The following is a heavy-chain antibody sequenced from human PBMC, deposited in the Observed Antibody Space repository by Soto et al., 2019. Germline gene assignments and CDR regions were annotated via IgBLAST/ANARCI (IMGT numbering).Heavy chain of an antibody. V-gene: IGHV3-23*01. CDR3: TTEIKYYSSSDAFDI. D-gene: IGHD3-10*01. Sequence: GGSLRLSCAASGFTFSSYAMSWVRQAPGKGLEWVSAISGSGGSTYYGDSVKGRFTISRDNSKNTLYLQMNSLRAEDTAVYYCTTEIKYYSSSDAFDIWGQGTMVTVSS. CDR1: GFTFSSYA. J-gene: IGHJ3*02. CDR2: ISGSGGST.